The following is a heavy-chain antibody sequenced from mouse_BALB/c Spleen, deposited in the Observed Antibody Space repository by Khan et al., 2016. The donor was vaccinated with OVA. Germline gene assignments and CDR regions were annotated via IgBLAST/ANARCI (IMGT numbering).Heavy chain of an antibody. Sequence: EVELVASGGGLVQPGGSRKLSCAASGFTFSDYGLACVRQAPGKGPEWVAFISSLAYSIYYVYTVTGRFTISRENDKNTLYLEMSSLRSEDTAMYYCARSWAMDYWGQGTSVTVSS. J-gene: IGHJ4*01. CDR1: GFTFSDYG. CDR3: ARSWAMDY. V-gene: IGHV5-15*02. CDR2: ISSLAYSI.